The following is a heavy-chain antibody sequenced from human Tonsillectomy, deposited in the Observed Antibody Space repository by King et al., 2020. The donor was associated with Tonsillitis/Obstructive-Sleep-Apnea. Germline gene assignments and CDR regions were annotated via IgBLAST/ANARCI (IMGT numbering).Heavy chain of an antibody. J-gene: IGHJ4*02. D-gene: IGHD3-22*01. Sequence: QLRESGPGLVKPSETLSLTCTVSGGSISSYYWSWIRQPPGKGLEWIGYIYYSGSTNYNPSLKSRVTISVDTSKNQFSLKLSSVTAADTAVYYCARDGGDYYDSSGYSYPSFDYWGQGTLVTVSS. CDR2: IYYSGST. V-gene: IGHV4-59*01. CDR1: GGSISSYY. CDR3: ARDGGDYYDSSGYSYPSFDY.